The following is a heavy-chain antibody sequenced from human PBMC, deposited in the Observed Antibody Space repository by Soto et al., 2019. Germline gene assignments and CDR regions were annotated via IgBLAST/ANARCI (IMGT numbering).Heavy chain of an antibody. V-gene: IGHV4-39*01. CDR1: GGSISSSSYY. J-gene: IGHJ4*02. CDR3: AAVLTPGYFDY. D-gene: IGHD3-10*01. Sequence: QLQLQESGPGLVKPSETLSLTCTVSGGSISSSSYYWGWIRQPPGKGLEWIGSIYYSGSTYYNPSLKSRVTISVDTSKNQFSLKLSSVTAADTAVYYCAAVLTPGYFDYWGQGTLVTVSS. CDR2: IYYSGST.